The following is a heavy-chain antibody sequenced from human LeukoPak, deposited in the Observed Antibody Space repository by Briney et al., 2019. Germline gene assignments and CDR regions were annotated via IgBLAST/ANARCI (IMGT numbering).Heavy chain of an antibody. CDR1: GFTFSDYY. CDR2: ISSSSSYT. Sequence: GGSLRLSCAASGFTFSDYYMSWIRQAPGKGLEWVSYISSSSSYTNYADSVKGRFTISRDNAKNSLYLQMNSLRAEDTVVYYCARAGEVVVAATDYWGQGTLVTVSS. CDR3: ARAGEVVVAATDY. V-gene: IGHV3-11*06. J-gene: IGHJ4*02. D-gene: IGHD2-15*01.